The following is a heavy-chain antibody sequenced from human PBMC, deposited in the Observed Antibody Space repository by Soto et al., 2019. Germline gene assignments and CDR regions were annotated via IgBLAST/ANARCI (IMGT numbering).Heavy chain of an antibody. CDR1: GYMFTSSG. CDR2: ISAYNGNT. D-gene: IGHD5-12*01. J-gene: IGHJ5*02. CDR3: ARRPLRMSGYASVWFFASFFP. Sequence: ASVKPTCKARGYMFTSSGISWGRQAPGQGLEWMGWISAYNGNTNYAQKLQGRVTMTTDTSTSTAYMELRSLISDDTAVYYCARRPLRMSGYASVWFFASFFPWG. V-gene: IGHV1-18*01.